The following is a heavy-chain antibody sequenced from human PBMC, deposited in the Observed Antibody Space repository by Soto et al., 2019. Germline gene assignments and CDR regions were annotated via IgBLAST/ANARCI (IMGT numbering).Heavy chain of an antibody. CDR2: INPKSGGT. J-gene: IGHJ6*02. V-gene: IGHV1-2*04. CDR1: GYSFTDYH. CDR3: ARGDSTDCSNGVCSFFYNHDMDV. Sequence: ASVKVSCKASGYSFTDYHIHWVRQAPGQGLEWLGRINPKSGGTSTAQKFQGWVTMTTDTSISTAAMELTRLTSDDTAIYYCARGDSTDCSNGVCSFFYNHDMDVWGQGTTVTVSS. D-gene: IGHD2-8*01.